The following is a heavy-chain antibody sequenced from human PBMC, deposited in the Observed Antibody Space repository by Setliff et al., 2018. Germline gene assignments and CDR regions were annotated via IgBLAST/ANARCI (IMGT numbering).Heavy chain of an antibody. CDR1: GDSIYSGGYY. CDR3: ARDHPGYSSSWYWFDS. CDR2: IYYSGST. J-gene: IGHJ5*01. D-gene: IGHD6-13*01. V-gene: IGHV4-31*03. Sequence: PSETLSLTCTVSGDSIYSGGYYWSWIRQHPGKGLEWIGYIYYSGSTYYNPSLKSRVTLSIDTSKNQFSLKLSSVTAADTAVYYCARDHPGYSSSWYWFDSWGLGTLVTVSS.